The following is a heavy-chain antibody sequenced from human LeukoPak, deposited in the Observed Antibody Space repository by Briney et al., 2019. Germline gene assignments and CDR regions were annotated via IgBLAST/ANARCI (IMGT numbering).Heavy chain of an antibody. CDR3: ARFGREGSRFVDP. CDR2: IYPGDSDT. J-gene: IGHJ5*02. D-gene: IGHD3-10*01. Sequence: LGASLKISCEISGSIFTDYWIGWVRQLPGKGLEWMGIIYPGDSDTRYSPSFQGQVTISAEKSITTAYLQWSSLKASDTAMYYCARFGREGSRFVDPWGQGTLVTVSS. V-gene: IGHV5-51*01. CDR1: GSIFTDYW.